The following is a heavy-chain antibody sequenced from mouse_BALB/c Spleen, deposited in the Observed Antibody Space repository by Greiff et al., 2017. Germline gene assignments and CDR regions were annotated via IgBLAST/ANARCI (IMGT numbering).Heavy chain of an antibody. D-gene: IGHD1-1*01. CDR1: GYTFTDYV. V-gene: IGHV1-77*01. CDR3: ARYGSRYWYFDV. J-gene: IGHJ1*01. Sequence: VQLQQSGPELVKPGASVKMSCKASGYTFTDYVISWVKQRTGQGLEWIGEIYPGSGSTYYNEKFKGKATLTADKSSNTAYMQLSSLTSEDSAVYFCARYGSRYWYFDVWGAGTTVTVSS. CDR2: IYPGSGST.